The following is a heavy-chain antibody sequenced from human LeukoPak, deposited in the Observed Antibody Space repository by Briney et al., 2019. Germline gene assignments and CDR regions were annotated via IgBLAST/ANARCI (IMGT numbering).Heavy chain of an antibody. CDR1: GFTVSTNY. J-gene: IGHJ4*02. Sequence: GGSLRLSCAASGFTVSTNYMSWVRQAPGRGLEWVAVIYSGGSTFYADSVKGRFTISRDNSKNTFYLQMNSLRAEDTAVYYCARLRGYSYGLDYWGQGILVTVSS. V-gene: IGHV3-66*01. D-gene: IGHD5-18*01. CDR2: IYSGGST. CDR3: ARLRGYSYGLDY.